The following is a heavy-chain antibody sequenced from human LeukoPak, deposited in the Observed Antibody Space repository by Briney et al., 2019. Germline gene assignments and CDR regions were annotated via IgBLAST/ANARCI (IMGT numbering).Heavy chain of an antibody. CDR3: ARDWGGSGPTSHDY. CDR2: ISSDGSST. CDR1: GFTFRSSW. J-gene: IGHJ4*02. D-gene: IGHD3-16*01. Sequence: PGGSLRLSCAASGFTFRSSWMHWVRQAPGRGLVWVSRISSDGSSTIYADSVKGRFTISRDNAKNTLYLQMNSLRAEDTAVYYCARDWGGSGPTSHDYWGQGTLVTASS. V-gene: IGHV3-74*01.